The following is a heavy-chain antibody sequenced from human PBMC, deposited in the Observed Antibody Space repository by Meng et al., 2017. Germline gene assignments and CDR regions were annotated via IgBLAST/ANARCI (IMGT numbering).Heavy chain of an antibody. CDR3: AKDSVSVAGTLYAPLNY. V-gene: IGHV3-43*01. CDR1: GFTFDDYT. D-gene: IGHD6-19*01. CDR2: ISWDGGST. J-gene: IGHJ4*02. Sequence: GESLRLSCAASGFTFDDYTMHWVRQAPGKGLEWVSLISWDGGSTYYADSVKGRFTISRDNSKNSLYLQMNSLRTEDTALYYCAKDSVSVAGTLYAPLNYWGQGTLVTVSS.